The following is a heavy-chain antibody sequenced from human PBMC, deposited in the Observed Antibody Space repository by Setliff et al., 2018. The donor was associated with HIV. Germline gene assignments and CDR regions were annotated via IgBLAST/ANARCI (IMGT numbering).Heavy chain of an antibody. Sequence: KTSETLSLTCTVSGGSISSSSYYWGWIRQPPGKGLEWIGSIYYSGTTYYNPSLKSRVTISVDKSKNQFSLKLSSVTAADTAVYYCARKVGGDFDHWGQGTLVTVSS. D-gene: IGHD2-2*01. CDR2: IYYSGTT. J-gene: IGHJ4*02. CDR1: GGSISSSSYY. V-gene: IGHV4-39*01. CDR3: ARKVGGDFDH.